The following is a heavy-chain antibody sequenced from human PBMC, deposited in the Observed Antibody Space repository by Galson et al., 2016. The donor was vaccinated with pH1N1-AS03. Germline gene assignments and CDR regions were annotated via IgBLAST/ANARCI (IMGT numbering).Heavy chain of an antibody. CDR1: GYTFTSND. D-gene: IGHD3-10*01. V-gene: IGHV1-8*01. CDR3: SRGVSAGFDF. J-gene: IGHJ4*02. CDR2: MNPNTGIT. Sequence: SVKVSCKASGYTFTSNDINWVRQATGQGLEWMGWMNPNTGITGYAQKFQGRVTMTRDISISTAYMELSRLRSEDTAAYFSSRGVSAGFDFWGQGTLVTVSS.